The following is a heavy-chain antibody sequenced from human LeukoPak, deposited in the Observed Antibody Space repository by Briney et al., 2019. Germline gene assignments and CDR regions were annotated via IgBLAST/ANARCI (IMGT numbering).Heavy chain of an antibody. J-gene: IGHJ3*02. CDR1: GGTFSSYA. D-gene: IGHD5-18*01. V-gene: IGHV1-69*13. CDR3: ARGSMWIQLWLRGIDAFDI. Sequence: SVKVSCKASGGTFSSYAISWVRLAPGQGLEWMGGIIPIFGTANYAQKFQGRVTITADESTSTAYMELSRLRSDDTAVYYCARGSMWIQLWLRGIDAFDIWGQGTMVTVSS. CDR2: IIPIFGTA.